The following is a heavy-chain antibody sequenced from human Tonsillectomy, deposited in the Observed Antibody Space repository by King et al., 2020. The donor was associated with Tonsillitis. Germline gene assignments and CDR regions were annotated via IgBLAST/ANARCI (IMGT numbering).Heavy chain of an antibody. CDR2: SYSYGTT. V-gene: IGHV3-53*01. CDR3: AIGVGGAAVRTSADY. D-gene: IGHD6-13*01. CDR1: GFTVGSKY. J-gene: IGHJ4*02. Sequence: VQLVESGGGLIQSGGSLRLSCAASGFTVGSKYMSWVRQAPGKGLEWVSLSYSYGTTYYADSVKGRFTISRDNSKNTLYLQINSLRAEDTAMYYCAIGVGGAAVRTSADYWGQGPLVTVSS.